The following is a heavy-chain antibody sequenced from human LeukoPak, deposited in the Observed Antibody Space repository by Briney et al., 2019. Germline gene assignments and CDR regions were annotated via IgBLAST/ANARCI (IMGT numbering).Heavy chain of an antibody. CDR3: ARDQYYYGSGSYYMGDTTKPLDY. Sequence: PGGSLRLSCAASGFTFSSYGMHWVRQAPGKGLEWVAVISYDGSNKYYADSVKGRFTISRDNSKNTLYLQMGSLRAEDMAVYYCARDQYYYGSGSYYMGDTTKPLDYWGQGTLVTVSS. V-gene: IGHV3-30*03. CDR1: GFTFSSYG. J-gene: IGHJ4*02. CDR2: ISYDGSNK. D-gene: IGHD3-10*01.